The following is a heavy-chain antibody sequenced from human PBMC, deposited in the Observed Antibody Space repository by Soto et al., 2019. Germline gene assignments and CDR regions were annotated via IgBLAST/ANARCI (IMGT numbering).Heavy chain of an antibody. V-gene: IGHV1-18*01. J-gene: IGHJ6*02. CDR3: ARGGYYDSSGSRNYFYYGMNV. Sequence: RASVKVSCKASGYSFITYGIGWVRQAPGQGLEWMGWITVNSGNTNYPQKFQGRVTMTTDTSTSTAYMELRSLRSDDTAVYYCARGGYYDSSGSRNYFYYGMNVRGQGTTVTSP. CDR1: GYSFITYG. CDR2: ITVNSGNT. D-gene: IGHD3-22*01.